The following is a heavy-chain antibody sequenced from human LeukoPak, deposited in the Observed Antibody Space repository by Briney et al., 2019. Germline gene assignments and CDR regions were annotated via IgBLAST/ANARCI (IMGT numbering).Heavy chain of an antibody. V-gene: IGHV3-23*01. CDR3: ARCMGSSGYTSLGY. J-gene: IGHJ4*02. CDR1: GFTFTDYA. CDR2: IIGSDVST. Sequence: GGSLRLSCAVSGFTFTDYAMTWVRQAPGKGLQWVSVIIGSDVSTYYADSVKGRFTISRDNSKNTLFLQMNSLRAEDTAVYYCARCMGSSGYTSLGYWGQGTLVTVSS. D-gene: IGHD3-22*01.